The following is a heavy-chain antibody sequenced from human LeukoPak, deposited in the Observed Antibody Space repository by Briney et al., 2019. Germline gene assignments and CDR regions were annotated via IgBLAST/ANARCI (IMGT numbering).Heavy chain of an antibody. CDR1: GFTFTNYW. J-gene: IGHJ4*02. CDR3: ARDRAGSY. V-gene: IGHV3-7*01. CDR2: IKQDESEK. Sequence: PGGSLRLSCAASGFTFTNYWMSWVRQAPGKGLEWVANIKQDESEKYHVDSVKGRFTISRDNAKNSLYLQMNSLRAEDTAVYYCARDRAGSYWGQGTLVTVSS. D-gene: IGHD3-10*01.